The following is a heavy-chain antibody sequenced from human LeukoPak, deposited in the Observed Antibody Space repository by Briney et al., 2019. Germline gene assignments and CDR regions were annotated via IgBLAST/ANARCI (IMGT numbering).Heavy chain of an antibody. J-gene: IGHJ4*02. D-gene: IGHD2/OR15-2a*01. CDR1: AGSISLYNTYY. CDR3: SKSRFFCSFYY. Sequence: SETLSLTCTVSAGSISLYNTYYWNWIRQSPGKGLEWIGYIYYSCITSYNPSLKSQVTISVDTFSKQLSLKLTSVTAAETAIFYFSKSRFFCSFYYWGQGTLVTVSS. CDR2: IYYSCIT. V-gene: IGHV4-59*01.